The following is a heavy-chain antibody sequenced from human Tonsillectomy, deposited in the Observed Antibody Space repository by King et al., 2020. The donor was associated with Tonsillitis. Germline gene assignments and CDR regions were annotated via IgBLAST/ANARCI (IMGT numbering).Heavy chain of an antibody. Sequence: QLQESGPGLVKPSETLSLTCSVSGGSVSSSSYYWGWIRQPPGKGLEWIGTIYYSGSTNYNPSLKTRVTISVDTSKNQFSLKLSSVTAADTAVYYWATRDRYYDSSGYYSFNGYWGQGTLVTVSS. CDR3: ATRDRYYDSSGYYSFNGY. CDR1: GGSVSSSSYY. CDR2: IYYSGST. V-gene: IGHV4-39*07. J-gene: IGHJ4*02. D-gene: IGHD3-22*01.